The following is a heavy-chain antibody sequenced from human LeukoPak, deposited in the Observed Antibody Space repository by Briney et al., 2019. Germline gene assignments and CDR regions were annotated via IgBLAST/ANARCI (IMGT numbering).Heavy chain of an antibody. CDR1: GFRFNTYW. V-gene: IGHV3-7*01. CDR2: IKQDGSEK. Sequence: GGSLRLSCAASGFRFNTYWMSWVRQAPGKGLEWVANIKQDGSEKYYVDSVKGRFTISRDNAKNSLYLQMNSLRAEDTAVYYCARDQLLYYYDSSGYSDYWGQGTLVTVSS. J-gene: IGHJ4*02. CDR3: ARDQLLYYYDSSGYSDY. D-gene: IGHD3-22*01.